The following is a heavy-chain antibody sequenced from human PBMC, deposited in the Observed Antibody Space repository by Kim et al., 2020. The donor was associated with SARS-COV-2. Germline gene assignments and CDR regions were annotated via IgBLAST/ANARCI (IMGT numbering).Heavy chain of an antibody. CDR1: GFTFSSYA. CDR3: AKSRFLHYYGSGTHVFDY. D-gene: IGHD3-10*01. CDR2: ISGSGGST. J-gene: IGHJ4*02. V-gene: IGHV3-23*01. Sequence: GGSLRLSCAASGFTFSSYAMSWVRQAPGKGLEWVSAISGSGGSTYYADSVKGRFTISRDNSKNTLYLQMNSLRAEDTAVYYCAKSRFLHYYGSGTHVFDYWGQGTLVTVSS.